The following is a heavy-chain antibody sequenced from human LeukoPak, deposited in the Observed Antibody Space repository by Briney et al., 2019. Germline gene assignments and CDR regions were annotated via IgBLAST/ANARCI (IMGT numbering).Heavy chain of an antibody. CDR3: ARAGPTYYYGSGSYYNDY. CDR2: ISAYNGNT. D-gene: IGHD3-10*01. V-gene: IGHV1-18*01. J-gene: IGHJ4*02. Sequence: ASVKVSCKASGYTFTSYGISWVRQAPGQGLEWMGWISAYNGNTNYAQKLQGRVTMTTDTSTSTAYMELRSLRSDDTAVYYCARAGPTYYYGSGSYYNDYWGQGTLVTVSS. CDR1: GYTFTSYG.